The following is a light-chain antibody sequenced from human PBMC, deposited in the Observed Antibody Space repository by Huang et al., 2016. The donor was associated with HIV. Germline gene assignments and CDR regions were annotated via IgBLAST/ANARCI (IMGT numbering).Light chain of an antibody. J-gene: IGKJ3*01. CDR2: SAS. Sequence: EIVLTQSPDTLSLSPGARATLSCRASHSVSSNFLAWYQQKPGQSPRLLIYSASRRATGIPDRFSGSGSGTDFTLTITRLEPEDFGVYYCQQYGGSPLFTFGPGTKVDIK. CDR3: QQYGGSPLFT. CDR1: HSVSSNF. V-gene: IGKV3-20*01.